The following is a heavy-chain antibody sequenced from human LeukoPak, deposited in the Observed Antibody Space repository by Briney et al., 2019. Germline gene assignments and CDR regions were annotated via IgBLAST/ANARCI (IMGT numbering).Heavy chain of an antibody. CDR3: ARDRYDSSGRHYYYGMDV. CDR2: IGTAGDT. D-gene: IGHD3-22*01. Sequence: PGGSLRLSCAASGFTFSSYDMHWVRQATGKGLEWVSAIGTAGDTYYPGSVKGRCTISRENAKNSLYLQMNSLRAGDTAVYYCARDRYDSSGRHYYYGMDVWGQGTTVTVSS. CDR1: GFTFSSYD. J-gene: IGHJ6*02. V-gene: IGHV3-13*01.